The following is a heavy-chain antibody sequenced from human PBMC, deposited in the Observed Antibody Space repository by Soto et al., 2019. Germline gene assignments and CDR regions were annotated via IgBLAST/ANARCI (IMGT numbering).Heavy chain of an antibody. D-gene: IGHD2-21*02. CDR3: ARHPSDFWFDP. CDR1: GGSISSSSYF. V-gene: IGHV4-39*01. Sequence: QLQLQESGPGLVKPSETLSLTCSVSGGSISSSSYFWGWIRQPPGKGLEWIGSIYYSGSTSYNPSVNSRVTVSVDTPTTQFSLKLSSVTAADTAVYYCARHPSDFWFDPWGQGTLVTVSS. CDR2: IYYSGST. J-gene: IGHJ5*02.